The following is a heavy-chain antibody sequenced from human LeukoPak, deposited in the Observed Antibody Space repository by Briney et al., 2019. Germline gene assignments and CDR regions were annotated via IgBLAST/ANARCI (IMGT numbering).Heavy chain of an antibody. V-gene: IGHV1-2*02. Sequence: ASVKVSCKASGYTFTVYYMHWVRQAPGQGGEWVGWINPNGGGTNYAQKFQGRVTMTRDTSISTDYMELRRLRSDDTAVYYCARQWSIQLWSEGVLGYWGQGTLVTVSS. CDR3: ARQWSIQLWSEGVLGY. D-gene: IGHD5-18*01. CDR2: INPNGGGT. J-gene: IGHJ4*02. CDR1: GYTFTVYY.